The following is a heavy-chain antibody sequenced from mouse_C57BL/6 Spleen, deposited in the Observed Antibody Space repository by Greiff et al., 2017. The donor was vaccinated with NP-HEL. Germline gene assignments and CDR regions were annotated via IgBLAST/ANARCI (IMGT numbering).Heavy chain of an antibody. CDR2: IWRGGST. J-gene: IGHJ4*01. Sequence: VQLQQSGPGLVQPSQSLSITCTVSGFSLTSYGVHWVRQSPGKGLEWLGVIWRGGSTDYNAAFMSRLSITKDNSKSQVFFKMNSLQADDTAIYYCAKKSPYGNHYAMDYWGQGTSVTVSS. V-gene: IGHV2-5*01. CDR3: AKKSPYGNHYAMDY. D-gene: IGHD2-1*01. CDR1: GFSLTSYG.